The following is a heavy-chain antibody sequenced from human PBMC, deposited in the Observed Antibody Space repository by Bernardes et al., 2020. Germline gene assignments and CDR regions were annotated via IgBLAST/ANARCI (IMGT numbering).Heavy chain of an antibody. V-gene: IGHV5-51*01. CDR3: ARSYTDRGYYYMDV. CDR2: IYPGDSDT. J-gene: IGHJ6*03. CDR1: GYSFTRYC. D-gene: IGHD2-15*01. Sequence: GASLKISRKGSGYSFTRYCIGWVRPIPGKGLEWMGIIYPGDSDTRYSPSFQGQVTISADKSISTAYLQWSSLKASDTAMYYCARSYTDRGYYYMDVWGKGTTVTVSS.